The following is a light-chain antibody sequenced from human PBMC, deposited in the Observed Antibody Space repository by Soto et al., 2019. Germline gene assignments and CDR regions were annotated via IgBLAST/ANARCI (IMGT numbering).Light chain of an antibody. J-gene: IGLJ2*01. Sequence: QSVLTQSPSASGTPGQRVTISCSGSSSNIGSNIVNWYQHLPGTAPKLLIYSNNQRPSGVPDRFSGSKSGTSASLAISGLQSEDEADYYCAAWDDSLNGVVFGGGTKLTVL. V-gene: IGLV1-44*01. CDR3: AAWDDSLNGVV. CDR2: SNN. CDR1: SSNIGSNI.